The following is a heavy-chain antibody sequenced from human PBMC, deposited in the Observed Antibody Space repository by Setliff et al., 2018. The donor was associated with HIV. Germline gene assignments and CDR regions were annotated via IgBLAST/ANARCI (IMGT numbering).Heavy chain of an antibody. Sequence: AGGSLRLSCGGSGFPFNDAWLSWVRQAPGKGLEWVGRIEKKTNGGTRDYAAPVKGRFTISRDDSKNTLYLQMNSLKSEDTAIYYCTTGSNSFWSGYSKHWGQGALVTVSS. CDR1: GFPFNDAW. CDR2: IEKKTNGGTR. CDR3: TTGSNSFWSGYSKH. J-gene: IGHJ4*02. V-gene: IGHV3-15*04. D-gene: IGHD3-3*01.